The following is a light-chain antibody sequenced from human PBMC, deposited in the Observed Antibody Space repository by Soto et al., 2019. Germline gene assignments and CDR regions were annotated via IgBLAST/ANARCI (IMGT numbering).Light chain of an antibody. Sequence: AIQMTQSPSSLSASVGDRVTITCRSSQGIRNDLGWYQQKPGKAPKLLIYAASSLQSGVPPRFSGSGSTTDFTLTISSLEPEDFAVYYCHQRSNGPPWTFGQGTKVDIK. CDR2: AAS. J-gene: IGKJ1*01. CDR1: QGIRND. CDR3: HQRSNGPPWT. V-gene: IGKV1-6*01.